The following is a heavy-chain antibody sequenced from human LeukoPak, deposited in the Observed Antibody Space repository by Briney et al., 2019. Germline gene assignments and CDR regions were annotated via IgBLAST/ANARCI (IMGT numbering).Heavy chain of an antibody. Sequence: GGSLRLSCAASGFTFDAYAMHWVRQVPGRGLEWVSGISWNSATVGYADSVKGRFTISRDNSKNTLYLQMNSLRAEDTAVYYCAKDHRGYDSSGYWDDIWGQGTMVTVSS. D-gene: IGHD3-22*01. V-gene: IGHV3-9*01. CDR3: AKDHRGYDSSGYWDDI. CDR2: ISWNSATV. CDR1: GFTFDAYA. J-gene: IGHJ3*02.